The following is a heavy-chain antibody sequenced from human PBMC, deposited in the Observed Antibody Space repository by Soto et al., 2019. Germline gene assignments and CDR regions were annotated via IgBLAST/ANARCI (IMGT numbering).Heavy chain of an antibody. D-gene: IGHD3-3*01. J-gene: IGHJ6*02. CDR1: GFTVSSNY. CDR2: IYSGGST. CDR3: ARDLWSGFWSGTYYYYGMDV. Sequence: PGGSLRLSCAASGFTVSSNYMSWVRQAPGKGLVWVSVIYSGGSTYYADSVKGRFTISRDNSKNTLYLQMNSLRAEDTAVYYCARDLWSGFWSGTYYYYGMDVWGQGTTVTVSS. V-gene: IGHV3-53*01.